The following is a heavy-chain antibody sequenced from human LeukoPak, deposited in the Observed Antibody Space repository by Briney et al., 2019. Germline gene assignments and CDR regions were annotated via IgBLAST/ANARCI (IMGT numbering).Heavy chain of an antibody. Sequence: PGGSLRLSCVASGFTFSSYGMHWVRQAPDKGLEWVAFIRSDGSNQDHVDSVKGRFTISRDNSKNTLYLQMNSLRAEDTGVYYCARDEDDHWGQGTLVTVSS. CDR1: GFTFSSYG. J-gene: IGHJ4*02. CDR2: IRSDGSNQ. V-gene: IGHV3-30*02. CDR3: ARDEDDH.